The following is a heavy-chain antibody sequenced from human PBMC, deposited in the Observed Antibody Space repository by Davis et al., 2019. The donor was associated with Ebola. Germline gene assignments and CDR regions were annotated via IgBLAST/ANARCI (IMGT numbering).Heavy chain of an antibody. J-gene: IGHJ3*01. CDR2: FGTGADT. D-gene: IGHD6-13*01. V-gene: IGHV3-23*01. CDR1: GFIFRNYV. CDR3: AKDTSSIWFDV. Sequence: GESLKISCETSGFIFRNYVMSWVRQAPGKGLEWVSTFGTGADTYYADSVKGRFIISRDNSKNTLHLQMNSLRVEDTAIYYCAKDTSSIWFDVWGQGTMVTVSS.